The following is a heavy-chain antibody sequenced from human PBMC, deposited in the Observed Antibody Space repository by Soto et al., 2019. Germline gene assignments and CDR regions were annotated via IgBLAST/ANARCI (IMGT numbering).Heavy chain of an antibody. Sequence: GGSLRLSCAASGFTVSSNYMSWVRQAPGKGLEWVSVIYSGGSTYYADSVKGRCTISRDNSKNTLYLQMNSLRAEDTAVYYWAREAGYYYYFDYWGQGPLVTVSS. CDR2: IYSGGST. CDR1: GFTVSSNY. CDR3: AREAGYYYYFDY. J-gene: IGHJ4*02. V-gene: IGHV3-53*01. D-gene: IGHD3-10*01.